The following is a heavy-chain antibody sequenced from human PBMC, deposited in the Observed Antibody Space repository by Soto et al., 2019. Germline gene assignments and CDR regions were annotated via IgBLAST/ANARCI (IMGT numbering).Heavy chain of an antibody. Sequence: ASVKVSCKASGGTFSYYAISWVRQPPGQGLEWVGGIIPMFGTANDAQHFQGRVSITADESTSTAYMELSSLRSEDTAVYYCARGGEDFWSGALADWGMGALVTVS. CDR1: GGTFSYYA. CDR2: IIPMFGTA. CDR3: ARGGEDFWSGALAD. V-gene: IGHV1-69*13. D-gene: IGHD3-3*01. J-gene: IGHJ1*01.